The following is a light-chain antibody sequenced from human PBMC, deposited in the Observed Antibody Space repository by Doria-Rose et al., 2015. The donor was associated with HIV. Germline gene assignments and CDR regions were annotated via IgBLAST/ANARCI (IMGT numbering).Light chain of an antibody. J-gene: IGKJ3*01. Sequence: TQSPESLGMSLGERATLNCKSNQSLLYTSKNYLAWYQQKPGQPPKLLIYWPSTRQSGVPARFSGSGSGTDFTLTISSLEAEDVAVYYCQQYYDTPSFGPGTTVDIK. V-gene: IGKV4-1*01. CDR3: QQYYDTPS. CDR1: QSLLYTSKNY. CDR2: WPS.